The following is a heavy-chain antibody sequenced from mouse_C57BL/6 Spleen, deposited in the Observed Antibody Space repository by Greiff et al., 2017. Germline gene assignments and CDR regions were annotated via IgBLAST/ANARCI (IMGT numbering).Heavy chain of an antibody. CDR3: ASDWDRYFDY. J-gene: IGHJ2*01. D-gene: IGHD4-1*01. CDR1: GYTFTDYY. V-gene: IGHV1-19*01. Sequence: VHVKQSGPVLVKPGASVKMSCKASGYTFTDYYMNWVKQSHGKSLEWIGVINPYNGGTSYNQKFKGKATLTVDKSSSTAYMELNSLTSEDSAVYYCASDWDRYFDYWGQGTTLTVSS. CDR2: INPYNGGT.